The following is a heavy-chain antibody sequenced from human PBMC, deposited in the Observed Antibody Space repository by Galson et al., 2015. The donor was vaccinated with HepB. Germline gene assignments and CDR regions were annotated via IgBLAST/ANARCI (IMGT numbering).Heavy chain of an antibody. CDR3: ARGYCSSTSCYTGSGLTVLSRFYFDY. J-gene: IGHJ4*02. D-gene: IGHD2-2*02. CDR2: INPNSGGT. CDR1: GYTFTGYY. Sequence: SVKVSCKASGYTFTGYYMHWVRQAPRQGLEWMGWINPNSGGTNYAQKFQGRVTMTRDTSISTAYMELSRLRSDDTAVYYCARGYCSSTSCYTGSGLTVLSRFYFDYWGQGTLVTVSS. V-gene: IGHV1-2*02.